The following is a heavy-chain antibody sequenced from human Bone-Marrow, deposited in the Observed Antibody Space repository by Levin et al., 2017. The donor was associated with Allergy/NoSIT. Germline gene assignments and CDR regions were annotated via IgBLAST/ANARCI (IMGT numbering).Heavy chain of an antibody. J-gene: IGHJ4*02. CDR1: GYSFTSYT. CDR2: IDPSGGAT. V-gene: IGHV1-46*01. CDR3: ARDQGRGYNYVDY. D-gene: IGHD5-24*01. Sequence: ASVKVSCKASGYSFTSYTLHWVRQAPGQGPEWMGTIDPSGGATTYAQIFQGRVTMTSDTSTNTVYMHLRSLGSDDTATFYCARDQGRGYNYVDYWGQGTLVTVSS.